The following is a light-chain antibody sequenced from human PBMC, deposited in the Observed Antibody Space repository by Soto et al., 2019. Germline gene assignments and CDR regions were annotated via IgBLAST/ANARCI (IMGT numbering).Light chain of an antibody. CDR1: SSDVGAYNY. V-gene: IGLV2-14*01. CDR3: SSYTSSNTLV. CDR2: EVS. Sequence: QSALTQRASVSGSPGQSITISCTGTSSDVGAYNYVSWYQQHPGKAPKLMIFEVSDRPSGVSNRFSGSKSGNTASLTISGLQAEDEGDYYCSSYTSSNTLVFGGGTKLTVL. J-gene: IGLJ2*01.